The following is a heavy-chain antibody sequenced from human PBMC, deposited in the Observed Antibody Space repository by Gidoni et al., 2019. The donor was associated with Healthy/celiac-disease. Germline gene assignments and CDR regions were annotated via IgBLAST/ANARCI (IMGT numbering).Heavy chain of an antibody. CDR3: ARGVMVRGSFDY. Sequence: EVQLVESGGGLVQPGGSLRLSCAASGFTFSSDEMNWVRQAPGKGLECVSYISSSGSTIYYADSVKGRFTISRDNAKNSLYLQMNSLRAEDTAVYYCARGVMVRGSFDYWGQGTLVTVSS. V-gene: IGHV3-48*03. CDR1: GFTFSSDE. J-gene: IGHJ4*02. CDR2: ISSSGSTI. D-gene: IGHD3-10*01.